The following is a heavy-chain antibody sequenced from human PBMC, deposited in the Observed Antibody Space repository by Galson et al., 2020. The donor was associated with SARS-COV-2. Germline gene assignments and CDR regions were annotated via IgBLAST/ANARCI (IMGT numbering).Heavy chain of an antibody. CDR3: AKSLWFGEILSPFDY. D-gene: IGHD3-10*01. Sequence: GESLKISCAASGFTFSNFAMHWVRQAPGKGLEWVAVISDDGTNTYSRDSVKGRFSISRDNSKNTLYLQMNSLRVEDTAVYHCAKSLWFGEILSPFDYWGQGAQATVSS. J-gene: IGHJ4*02. CDR1: GFTFSNFA. V-gene: IGHV3-30*18. CDR2: ISDDGTNT.